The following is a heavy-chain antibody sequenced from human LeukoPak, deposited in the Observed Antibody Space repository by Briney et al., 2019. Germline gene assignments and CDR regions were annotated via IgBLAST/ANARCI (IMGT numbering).Heavy chain of an antibody. Sequence: ASVKVSCKASGYTFTSYYMHWVRQAPGQGPEWMGIINPSGGSTSYAQKFQGRVTMTRDTSTSTVYMELSSLRSEDTAVYFCARDRAVIRYYFDYWGQGTLVTVSS. CDR2: INPSGGST. D-gene: IGHD3-10*01. CDR1: GYTFTSYY. CDR3: ARDRAVIRYYFDY. J-gene: IGHJ4*02. V-gene: IGHV1-46*01.